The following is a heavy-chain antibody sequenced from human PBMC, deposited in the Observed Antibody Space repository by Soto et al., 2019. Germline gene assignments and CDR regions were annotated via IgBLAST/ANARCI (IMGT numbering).Heavy chain of an antibody. CDR1: GGSISSYY. Sequence: SETLSLTCTVSGGSISSYYWSWIRQPPGKGLEWIGYIYYSGSTNYNPSLKSRVTTSVDTSKNQFSLKLSSVTAADTAVYYCATRYYCTNGVCHDAFDIWGQGTMVTVSS. CDR3: ATRYYCTNGVCHDAFDI. V-gene: IGHV4-59*01. J-gene: IGHJ3*02. CDR2: IYYSGST. D-gene: IGHD2-8*01.